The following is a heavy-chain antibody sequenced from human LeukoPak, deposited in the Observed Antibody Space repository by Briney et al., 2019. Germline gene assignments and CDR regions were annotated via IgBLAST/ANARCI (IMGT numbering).Heavy chain of an antibody. CDR1: GFIFSSYA. Sequence: GGSLRLSCATSGFIFSSYAMSWVRQAPGKGLERISSISGSGGITYHADSVKGRFTISRDNSKNTLYLQMNSLRAEDTAVYYCAKPAVAGTGGWFDPWGQGTLVTVSS. CDR3: AKPAVAGTGGWFDP. D-gene: IGHD6-19*01. V-gene: IGHV3-23*01. CDR2: ISGSGGIT. J-gene: IGHJ5*02.